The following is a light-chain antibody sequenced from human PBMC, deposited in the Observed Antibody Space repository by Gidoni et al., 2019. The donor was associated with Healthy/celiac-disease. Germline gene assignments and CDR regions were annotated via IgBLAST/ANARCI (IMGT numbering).Light chain of an antibody. V-gene: IGKV1-5*01. CDR1: QSISSW. J-gene: IGKJ1*01. CDR3: QQYNSYPWT. CDR2: DAS. Sequence: DIQMTQSPSTLSASVGDRVTITCRASQSISSWLAWYQQKPGKAPKLLIYDASSLESGVPSRFSGSGSGTEFTLTLSSLQPDDFATYYCQQYNSYPWTFXQXTKVEIK.